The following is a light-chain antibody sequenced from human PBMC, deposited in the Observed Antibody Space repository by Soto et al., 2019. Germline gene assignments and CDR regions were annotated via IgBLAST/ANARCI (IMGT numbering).Light chain of an antibody. Sequence: EIVLRQSPATLSLSPGERATLSCRASQSVSSYLAWYQQKPGQAPRLLIYDASNRATGIPARFSGSGSGTDFTLTISSLEPEDFAVYYCQQRSNWVTFGQGTKVEIK. J-gene: IGKJ1*01. CDR3: QQRSNWVT. CDR2: DAS. V-gene: IGKV3-11*01. CDR1: QSVSSY.